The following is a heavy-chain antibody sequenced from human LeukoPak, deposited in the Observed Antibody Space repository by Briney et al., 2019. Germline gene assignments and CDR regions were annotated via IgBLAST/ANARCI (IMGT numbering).Heavy chain of an antibody. J-gene: IGHJ5*02. D-gene: IGHD5-18*01. CDR3: ARDPGRYSQTSPPWFDP. CDR1: GGSISSGGYS. Sequence: PSETLSLTCAVSGGSISSGGYSWSWIRQPPGKGLEWIGYISSTGSTYYNPSLKSRLSISLDTSKNQFSLKLSSVTAADTAVYYCARDPGRYSQTSPPWFDPWGQGTLVTVSS. CDR2: ISSTGST. V-gene: IGHV4-30-4*07.